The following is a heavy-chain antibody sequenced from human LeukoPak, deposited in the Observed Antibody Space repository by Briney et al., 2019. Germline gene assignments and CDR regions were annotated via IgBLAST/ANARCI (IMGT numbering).Heavy chain of an antibody. CDR3: ASGGSSDWYFNY. Sequence: LGGSLRLSCAASEFTFSNYWMHWVRQAPGKGLVWVSRIRSDGSSRNYADSVRGQFTISRDNAKNTLYLQMNSLRAEDTAVYYCASGGSSDWYFNYWGQGTLVTVSS. D-gene: IGHD2-15*01. V-gene: IGHV3-74*01. J-gene: IGHJ4*02. CDR1: EFTFSNYW. CDR2: IRSDGSSR.